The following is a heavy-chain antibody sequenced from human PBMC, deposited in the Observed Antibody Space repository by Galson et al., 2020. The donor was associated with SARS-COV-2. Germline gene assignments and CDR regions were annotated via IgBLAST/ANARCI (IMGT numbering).Heavy chain of an antibody. D-gene: IGHD6-19*01. V-gene: IGHV3-30*04. J-gene: IGHJ4*02. CDR2: VSYDGNYE. Sequence: GESLKISCVGSGFTFSRYALHWVRQAPGKGLEWVAVVSYDGNYEYYADSVKGRFTISRDNSKNTLFLQMNSLSAEDTAVYYCARDPGTGLYITYFDYWGQGTLVTVSS. CDR3: ARDPGTGLYITYFDY. CDR1: GFTFSRYA.